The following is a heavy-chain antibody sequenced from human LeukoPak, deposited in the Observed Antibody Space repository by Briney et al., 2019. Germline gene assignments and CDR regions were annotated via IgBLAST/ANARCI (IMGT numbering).Heavy chain of an antibody. CDR1: GFTFSSYD. V-gene: IGHV3-13*01. Sequence: GGSLRLSCAASGFTFSSYDMHWVRQATGKGLEWVSAIGTAGDTYYPGSVKGRFTISRENAKNSLYLQMNSLRAGDTAVYYCARDLGSYYYDSSGYYASGYWGQGTLVTVSS. J-gene: IGHJ4*02. D-gene: IGHD3-22*01. CDR3: ARDLGSYYYDSSGYYASGY. CDR2: IGTAGDT.